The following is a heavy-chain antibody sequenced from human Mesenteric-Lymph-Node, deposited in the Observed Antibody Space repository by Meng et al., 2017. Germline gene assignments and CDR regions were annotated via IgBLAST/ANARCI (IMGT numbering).Heavy chain of an antibody. D-gene: IGHD1-26*01. Sequence: ASAKVSCKASGYTFTSYYMHWVRQAPGQGLEWMGIINPSGGSTTYARKFQGRVTMTRDPSTSTVYMELSSLRSEDTAVYYCARAGLGATSLAPTDYWGQGTLVTVSS. J-gene: IGHJ4*02. CDR3: ARAGLGATSLAPTDY. CDR1: GYTFTSYY. CDR2: INPSGGST. V-gene: IGHV1-46*01.